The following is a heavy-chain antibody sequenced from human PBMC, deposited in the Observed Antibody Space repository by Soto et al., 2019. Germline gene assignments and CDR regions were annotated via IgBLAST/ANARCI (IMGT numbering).Heavy chain of an antibody. V-gene: IGHV3-30*18. J-gene: IGHJ4*02. Sequence: QVQLVESGGGVVQPGRSLRLSCAASGFTFSSYGMHWVRQGPGKGLEWVAMISYDGSDKSYADSVKGRFTSSRDNSKNTMFLPMNALTGEDTALYYCAKDNPAVDYWGQGALVTVSS. CDR1: GFTFSSYG. CDR2: ISYDGSDK. CDR3: AKDNPAVDY.